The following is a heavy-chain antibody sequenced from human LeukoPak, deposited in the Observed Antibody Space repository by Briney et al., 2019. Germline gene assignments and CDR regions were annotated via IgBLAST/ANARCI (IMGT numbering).Heavy chain of an antibody. CDR2: IYYSGST. J-gene: IGHJ6*03. CDR1: GGTISSSSYY. Sequence: SETLSLTRTVSGGTISSSSYYWGWIRQPPGKGLEWIGSIYYSGSTYYNPSLKSRVTISVDTSKNQFSLKLSSVTAADTAVYYCARGPPYDSSGYYYPEDYYYMDVWGKGTTVTVSS. V-gene: IGHV4-39*01. CDR3: ARGPPYDSSGYYYPEDYYYMDV. D-gene: IGHD3-22*01.